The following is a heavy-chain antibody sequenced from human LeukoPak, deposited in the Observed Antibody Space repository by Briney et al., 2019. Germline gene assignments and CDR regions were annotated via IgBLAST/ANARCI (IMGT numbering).Heavy chain of an antibody. V-gene: IGHV4-39*01. CDR1: GGSISSSSAY. D-gene: IGHD5-18*01. J-gene: IGHJ4*02. Sequence: SETLSLTCTVSGGSISSSSAYWGWIRQPPGKVLEWIGSIYYSKNTYYNPSLKSRVTISADTSKNQFSLTLGSVSATDTAVYYCVSPRGFSYGYFDYWGQGTLVTVSS. CDR3: VSPRGFSYGYFDY. CDR2: IYYSKNT.